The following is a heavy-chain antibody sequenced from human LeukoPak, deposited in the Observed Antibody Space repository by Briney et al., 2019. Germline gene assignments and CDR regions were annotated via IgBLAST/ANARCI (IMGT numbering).Heavy chain of an antibody. D-gene: IGHD3-10*01. CDR3: AKRASGSGTSLYYFDY. V-gene: IGHV3-23*01. J-gene: IGHJ4*02. Sequence: GGSLRLSCAASGFTFSSYAMSWVRQAPGKGLEWVSVISNSAGSTFYADSVKGRFTISRDNSKNTLYLQMNSLRAEDTAVYYCAKRASGSGTSLYYFDYWGQGTLVTVSP. CDR1: GFTFSSYA. CDR2: ISNSAGST.